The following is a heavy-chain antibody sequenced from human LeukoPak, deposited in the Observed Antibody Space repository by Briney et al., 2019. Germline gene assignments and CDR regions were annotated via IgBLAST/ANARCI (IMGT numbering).Heavy chain of an antibody. J-gene: IGHJ4*02. Sequence: GGSLRLSCAASGFTFSDHYMSWIRQAPGKGLELVSYMSSSGGTIYYADSVKGRFTISRDNAKNSLYLQMNSLRPEDTAVYYCARRAPRSPYFDYWGQGTLVTVSS. CDR1: GFTFSDHY. D-gene: IGHD6-6*01. CDR2: MSSSGGTI. CDR3: ARRAPRSPYFDY. V-gene: IGHV3-11*04.